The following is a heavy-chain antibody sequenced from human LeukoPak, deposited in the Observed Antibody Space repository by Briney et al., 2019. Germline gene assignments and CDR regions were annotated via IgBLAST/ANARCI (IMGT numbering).Heavy chain of an antibody. CDR3: ARESETSGWYDY. J-gene: IGHJ4*02. D-gene: IGHD6-19*01. V-gene: IGHV3-43*02. CDR2: ISGDVGST. Sequence: PVGSLRLSCAAPGFILDNYAIHWVRQAPGRGLEWVSRISGDVGSTFYADSVRGRFTISRDNTRTSLSLQMSSLRSEDTALYYCARESETSGWYDYWGQGTLVTVSS. CDR1: GFILDNYA.